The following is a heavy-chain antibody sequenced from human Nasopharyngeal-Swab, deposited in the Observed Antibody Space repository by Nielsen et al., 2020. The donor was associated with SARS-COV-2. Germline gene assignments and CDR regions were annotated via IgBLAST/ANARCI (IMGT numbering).Heavy chain of an antibody. D-gene: IGHD1-26*01. V-gene: IGHV3-30*03. J-gene: IGHJ4*02. Sequence: GGSLRLSCAGAGFTSRAEGMHWVRQAPGKGLEWVAFVSYDRADKYYADSVKGRFTISRDNSRNTVYLQINSLRAEDTAVYFCARGNRSPTYFEYWGQGTLVTVSS. CDR3: ARGNRSPTYFEY. CDR1: GFTSRAEG. CDR2: VSYDRADK.